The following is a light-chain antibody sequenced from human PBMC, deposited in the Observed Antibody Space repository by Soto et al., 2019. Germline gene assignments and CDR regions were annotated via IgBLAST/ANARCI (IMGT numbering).Light chain of an antibody. CDR1: QSVSSY. J-gene: IGKJ4*01. CDR3: QQYNNWPLT. V-gene: IGKV3-15*01. Sequence: EIVMTQSPATLSVSPGERATLSCRASQSVSSYLAWYQQKPGQAPRLLISGASTRATGIPAWFSGSGSGTDFTLTISSLQSEDFAVYYCQQYNNWPLTFAGGTKVEIK. CDR2: GAS.